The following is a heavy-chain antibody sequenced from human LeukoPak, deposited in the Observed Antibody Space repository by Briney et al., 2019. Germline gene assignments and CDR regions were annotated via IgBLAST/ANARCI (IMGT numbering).Heavy chain of an antibody. V-gene: IGHV3-23*01. Sequence: GGSLRLSCAASGFTFSSYAMRWVRQAPGKGLEWVSVISGSGGSTYYADSVKGRFTISRENSKNTLYLQMNSLRAEDTAVYYCAKLRPRTFDPWGQGTLVTVSS. CDR3: AKLRPRTFDP. J-gene: IGHJ5*02. CDR1: GFTFSSYA. D-gene: IGHD1-14*01. CDR2: ISGSGGST.